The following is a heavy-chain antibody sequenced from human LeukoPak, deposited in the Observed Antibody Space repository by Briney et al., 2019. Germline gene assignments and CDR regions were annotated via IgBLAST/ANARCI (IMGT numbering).Heavy chain of an antibody. D-gene: IGHD6-19*01. CDR3: ATTPTGIAVAD. V-gene: IGHV4-34*01. CDR1: GGSFSGYY. Sequence: SETLSLTCAVYGGSFSGYYWNWIRQPPGKGLEWIGKINHSGSTNYNPSLKSRVTISVDTSKNQFSLKLSSVTAADTAVYYCATTPTGIAVADWGQGTLVTVSS. J-gene: IGHJ4*02. CDR2: INHSGST.